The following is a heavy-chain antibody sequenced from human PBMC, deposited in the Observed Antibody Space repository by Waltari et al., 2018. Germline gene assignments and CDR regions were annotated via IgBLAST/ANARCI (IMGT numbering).Heavy chain of an antibody. D-gene: IGHD2-15*01. J-gene: IGHJ4*02. CDR2: ISYDGSKK. CDR1: GLTINTYT. V-gene: IGHV3-30*01. CDR3: ARGEVVVVVPYGYY. Sequence: QVQLVESGGGVVQPGRSLRLSCEASGLTINTYTMHWVRQAPGKGLEGVALISYDGSKKYYGDSVKGRFTISRDHRKNTLYLQMNSLRADDTAVYFCARGEVVVVVPYGYYWGQGTLVTVSS.